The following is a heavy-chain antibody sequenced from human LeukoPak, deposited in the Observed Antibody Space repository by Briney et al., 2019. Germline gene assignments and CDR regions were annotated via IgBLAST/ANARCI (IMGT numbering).Heavy chain of an antibody. V-gene: IGHV4-4*02. CDR3: ARDLSGYESYYYYYMAV. Sequence: SETLSLTCAVSGGSISSSNWWSWVRQPPGKGLEWIGEIYHSGSTNYNPSLKSRVTISVDKSKNQFSLKLSSVTAADTAVYYCARDLSGYESYYYYYMAVWGKGTMVTVSS. J-gene: IGHJ6*03. D-gene: IGHD5-12*01. CDR1: GGSISSSNW. CDR2: IYHSGST.